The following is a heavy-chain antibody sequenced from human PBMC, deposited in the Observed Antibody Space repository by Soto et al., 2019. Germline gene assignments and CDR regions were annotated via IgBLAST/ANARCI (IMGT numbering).Heavy chain of an antibody. V-gene: IGHV1-69*05. CDR3: ARDKDRQQLGGNYYYGIDV. CDR2: IIPIFSTP. J-gene: IGHJ6*02. D-gene: IGHD2-15*01. CDR1: GGTFGNSA. Sequence: QVQLVQSGAEVKKPGSSVTVSCKASGGTFGNSAISWVRQAPGQGLEWMGGIIPIFSTPDYAQKFQGRVTXTXDXXTTTAYRELTSLKSEDTAVYYCARDKDRQQLGGNYYYGIDVWGQGTTVTVSS.